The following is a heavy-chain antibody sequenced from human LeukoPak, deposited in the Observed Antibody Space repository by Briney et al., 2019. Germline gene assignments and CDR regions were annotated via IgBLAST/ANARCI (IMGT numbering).Heavy chain of an antibody. CDR3: ARDSYYYDSSGYHDAFDI. J-gene: IGHJ3*02. Sequence: SETLSLTCTVPGGSISSGSYFWSWIRQPAGKGLEWIGRIYTSGSTNYNPSLKSRVTISVDTSKNQFSLKLSSVTAADTAVYYCARDSYYYDSSGYHDAFDIWGQGTMVTVSS. D-gene: IGHD3-22*01. CDR2: IYTSGST. V-gene: IGHV4-61*02. CDR1: GGSISSGSYF.